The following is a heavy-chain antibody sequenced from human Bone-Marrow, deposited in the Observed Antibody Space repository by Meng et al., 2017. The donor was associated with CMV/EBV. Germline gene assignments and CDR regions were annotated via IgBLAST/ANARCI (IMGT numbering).Heavy chain of an antibody. CDR2: ISYDGSNK. CDR3: ARDYDFWSGYQRTMVYYYGMDV. V-gene: IGHV3-30-3*01. D-gene: IGHD3-3*01. CDR1: GVTFSSYA. Sequence: WGSLRLSCAASGVTFSSYAMHWVRQAPGKGLEWVAVISYDGSNKYYADPVKGRFTISRDNSKNTLYLQMHSLRAEDTAVYYCARDYDFWSGYQRTMVYYYGMDVWGQGTTVTIAS. J-gene: IGHJ6*02.